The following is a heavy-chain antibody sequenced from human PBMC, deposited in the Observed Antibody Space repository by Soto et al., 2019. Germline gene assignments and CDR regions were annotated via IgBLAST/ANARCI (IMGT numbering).Heavy chain of an antibody. Sequence: SETLSLTCTVSGGSISSYYWSWIRQPPGKGLEWIGYIYYSGSTNYNPSLKSRVTISVDTSKNQFSLKLSSVTAADTAVYYCAREVNDYGGNSGFDYWGQGTLVTVSS. J-gene: IGHJ4*02. CDR2: IYYSGST. CDR1: GGSISSYY. D-gene: IGHD4-17*01. V-gene: IGHV4-59*01. CDR3: AREVNDYGGNSGFDY.